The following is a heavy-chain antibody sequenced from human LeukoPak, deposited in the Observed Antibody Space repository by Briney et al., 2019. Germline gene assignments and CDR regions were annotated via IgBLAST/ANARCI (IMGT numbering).Heavy chain of an antibody. CDR3: AKGHSSTWYGTDV. J-gene: IGHJ6*04. D-gene: IGHD6-13*01. CDR1: GFTFSSYT. CDR2: ISGSGDST. Sequence: GGSLRLSCAASGFTFSSYTMIWVRQAPGKGLEWVSAISGSGDSTYYADSVKGRFTISRDTTKNTLYLQMNSLRAEDTAVYYCAKGHSSTWYGTDVWGKGTTVTVSS. V-gene: IGHV3-23*01.